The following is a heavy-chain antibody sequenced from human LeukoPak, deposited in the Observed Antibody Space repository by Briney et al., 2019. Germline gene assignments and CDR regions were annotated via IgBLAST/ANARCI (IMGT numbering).Heavy chain of an antibody. D-gene: IGHD3-10*01. J-gene: IGHJ6*03. CDR3: ASSRFGELFGYYYYYMDV. CDR2: IYSSGST. V-gene: IGHV4-59*01. CDR1: GASISSFF. Sequence: SETLSLTCTVSGASISSFFWSWIRQPPGKALEWIGYIYSSGSTNYNPSLKSRVTISVDTSKNQFSLKLSSVTAADTAVYYCASSRFGELFGYYYYYMDVWGKGTTVTVSS.